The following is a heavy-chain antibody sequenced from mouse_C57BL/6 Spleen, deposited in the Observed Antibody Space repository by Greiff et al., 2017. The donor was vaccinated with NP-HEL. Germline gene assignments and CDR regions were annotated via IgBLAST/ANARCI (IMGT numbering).Heavy chain of an antibody. CDR2: IDPSDSET. Sequence: QVQLKQPGAELVRPGSSVKLSCKASGYTFTSYWMHWVKQRPIQGLEWIGNIDPSDSETHYNQKFKDKATLTVDKSSSTAYMQLSSLTSEDSAVYYCARGVATGYFDYWGQGTTLTVSS. J-gene: IGHJ2*01. CDR3: ARGVATGYFDY. CDR1: GYTFTSYW. D-gene: IGHD1-1*02. V-gene: IGHV1-52*01.